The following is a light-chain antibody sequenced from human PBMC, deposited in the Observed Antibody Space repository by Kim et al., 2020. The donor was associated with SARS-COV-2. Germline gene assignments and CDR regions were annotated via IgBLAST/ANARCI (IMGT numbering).Light chain of an antibody. CDR3: NSRDSSGNHYV. CDR1: SLRSYY. V-gene: IGLV3-19*01. Sequence: LGQPVRITCQGDSLRSYYASWYQQKPGQAPVLVIYGKNNRPSGIPDRFSGSSSGNTASLTITGAQAEDEADYYCNSRDSSGNHYVFGTGTKVTVL. CDR2: GKN. J-gene: IGLJ1*01.